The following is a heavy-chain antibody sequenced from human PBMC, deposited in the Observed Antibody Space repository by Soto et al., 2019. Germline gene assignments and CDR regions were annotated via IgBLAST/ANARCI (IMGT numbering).Heavy chain of an antibody. CDR2: IYYSGST. CDR1: GGSISSGGYY. J-gene: IGHJ5*02. CDR3: ARGTMVRGVISGWFDP. Sequence: SETLSLTCTVCGGSISSGGYYWSWIRQHPGKGLEWIGHIYYSGSTYYNPSLKSRVTISVDTSKNQFSLKLSSVTAADTAVYYCARGTMVRGVISGWFDPWGQGTLVTVSS. D-gene: IGHD3-10*01. V-gene: IGHV4-31*03.